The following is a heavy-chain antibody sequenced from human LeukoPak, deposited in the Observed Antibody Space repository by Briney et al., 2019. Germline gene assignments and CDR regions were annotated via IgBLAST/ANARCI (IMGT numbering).Heavy chain of an antibody. CDR3: ARGRDTVVTQLRYWSDP. J-gene: IGHJ5*02. CDR1: GGSFSGYY. V-gene: IGHV4-34*01. CDR2: INHSGST. Sequence: PETLSLTCALYGGSFSGYYCSWIRQPPGKGLEWIGEINHSGSTNYTTSLKSRVTISVDTSKTPFSLKLSSATAADTAVYYCARGRDTVVTQLRYWSDPWGQGTLVTVSS. D-gene: IGHD4-23*01.